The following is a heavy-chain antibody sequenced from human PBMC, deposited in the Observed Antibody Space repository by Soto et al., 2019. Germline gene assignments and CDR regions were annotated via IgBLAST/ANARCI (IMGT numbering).Heavy chain of an antibody. D-gene: IGHD5-12*01. CDR3: ARDFGYSGYDYVR. Sequence: QVQLVQSGAEVKKPGSSVKVSCKASGGTFSSYTISWVRQAPGQGLEWMGRIIPILGIANYAQKFQGSVTITADKSTSTAYMELSSLRYEDTAVYYCARDFGYSGYDYVRWGQGTMVTVSS. CDR1: GGTFSSYT. J-gene: IGHJ4*02. CDR2: IIPILGIA. V-gene: IGHV1-69*08.